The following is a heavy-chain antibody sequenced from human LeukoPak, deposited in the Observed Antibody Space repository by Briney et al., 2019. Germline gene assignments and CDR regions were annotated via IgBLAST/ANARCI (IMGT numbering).Heavy chain of an antibody. Sequence: PGGSLRLSCAASGFTISSHWWQWVRQAPGKGLVWVSRISTDGSTTGYAESVRGRFTTSRDNTKNTVYLQMSSLRAEDTSEFYSTRDRTTVILFDYWGEGALVTVSS. CDR2: ISTDGSTT. D-gene: IGHD4-17*01. CDR1: GFTISSHW. CDR3: TRDRTTVILFDY. J-gene: IGHJ4*02. V-gene: IGHV3-74*01.